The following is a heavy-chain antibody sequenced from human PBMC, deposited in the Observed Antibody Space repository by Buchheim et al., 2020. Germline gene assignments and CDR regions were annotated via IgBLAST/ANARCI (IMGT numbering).Heavy chain of an antibody. J-gene: IGHJ5*02. Sequence: QVQLVQSGAEVKKPGSSVKVSCKASGGTFSSYAISWVRQAPGQGLEWMGRIIPILGIANYAQKFQGRVTITADKSTSTAYMELSSLRSEDTAVYYCARDLIRRRITIFGVLPGGWFDPWGQGTL. CDR1: GGTFSSYA. CDR3: ARDLIRRRITIFGVLPGGWFDP. V-gene: IGHV1-69*04. CDR2: IIPILGIA. D-gene: IGHD3-3*01.